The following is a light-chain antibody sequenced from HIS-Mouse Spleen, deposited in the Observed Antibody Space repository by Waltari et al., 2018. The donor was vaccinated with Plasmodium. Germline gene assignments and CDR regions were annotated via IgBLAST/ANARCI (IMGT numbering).Light chain of an antibody. Sequence: TCRASQGIRNDLGWYQQKPGKAPKLLISAASSLQSGVPSRFSGSGSGTDFTLTISSLQPEDFATYYCLQDYNYPYTFGQGTKLEIK. CDR2: AAS. V-gene: IGKV1-6*01. CDR1: QGIRND. CDR3: LQDYNYPYT. J-gene: IGKJ2*01.